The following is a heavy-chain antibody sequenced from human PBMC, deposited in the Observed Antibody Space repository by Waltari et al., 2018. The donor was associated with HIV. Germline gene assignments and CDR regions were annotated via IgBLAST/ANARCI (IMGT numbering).Heavy chain of an antibody. J-gene: IGHJ4*02. CDR3: TKGTTHDN. D-gene: IGHD1-1*01. CDR1: GFNFNNYW. CDR2: IKQDGSQK. Sequence: EVRLVESGGGLVQPGWSLRLSCAVAGFNFNNYWMTWVRQAPGKGLEWVANIKQDGSQKHYVDSAKGRLTISRDNAKNSVFLQMNDLREDDTATYYCTKGTTHDNWGQGTLVTVSS. V-gene: IGHV3-7*01.